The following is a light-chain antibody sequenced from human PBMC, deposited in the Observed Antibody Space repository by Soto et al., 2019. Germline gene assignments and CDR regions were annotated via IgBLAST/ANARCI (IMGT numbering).Light chain of an antibody. CDR2: EGS. J-gene: IGLJ3*02. V-gene: IGLV2-23*01. Sequence: QSALTQPASVSGSPGQSITIPCTGSSNDIGGYNYVSWYQQHPGRAPKLMIYEGSKRPSGVSNRFSGSKSGNTASLTISGLQAEDEADYYCCSYAGSSTLVFGGGTKLTVL. CDR3: CSYAGSSTLV. CDR1: SNDIGGYNY.